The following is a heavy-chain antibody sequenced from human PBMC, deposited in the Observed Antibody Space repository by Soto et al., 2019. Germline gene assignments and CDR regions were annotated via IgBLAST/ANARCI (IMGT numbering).Heavy chain of an antibody. CDR1: GFTFSSYG. D-gene: IGHD1-26*01. J-gene: IGHJ4*02. Sequence: GGSLRLSCAASGFTFSSYGMHWVRQAPGKGLEWVAVIWYDGSNKYYADSVKGRFTISSDNSKNTLYLQMNSLRAKDTAVYYCARELGLVGAIDYWGQGTLVTVSS. CDR2: IWYDGSNK. CDR3: ARELGLVGAIDY. V-gene: IGHV3-33*01.